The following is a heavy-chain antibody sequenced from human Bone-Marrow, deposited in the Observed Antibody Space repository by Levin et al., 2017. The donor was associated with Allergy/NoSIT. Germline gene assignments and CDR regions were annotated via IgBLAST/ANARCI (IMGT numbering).Heavy chain of an antibody. CDR1: GYSFTHYW. Sequence: GESLKISCKASGYSFTHYWVTWVRQMPGKGLEWMGRIDPRDSSTSYSPSFQGHVTISSDKSINTAYLQWGSLQASESAMYYCARHALGSSGWHYFDSWGQGSLVTVSS. J-gene: IGHJ4*02. D-gene: IGHD6-19*01. CDR2: IDPRDSST. CDR3: ARHALGSSGWHYFDS. V-gene: IGHV5-10-1*01.